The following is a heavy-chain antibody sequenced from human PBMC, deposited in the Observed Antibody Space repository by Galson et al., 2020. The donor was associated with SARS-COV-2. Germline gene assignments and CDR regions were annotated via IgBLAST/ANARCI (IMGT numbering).Heavy chain of an antibody. CDR1: GFTFDDYA. CDR2: ITGDGDTT. D-gene: IGHD6-13*01. CDR3: AAAGTDY. Sequence: TGGSLSLSCAASGFTFDDYAMHWVRQAPGKGLEWVSLITGDGDTTYYADSVKGRFTISRDNSKNSLSLQMNSLRTEDTALYFCAAAGTDYWGQGTLVTVSS. V-gene: IGHV3-43*02. J-gene: IGHJ4*02.